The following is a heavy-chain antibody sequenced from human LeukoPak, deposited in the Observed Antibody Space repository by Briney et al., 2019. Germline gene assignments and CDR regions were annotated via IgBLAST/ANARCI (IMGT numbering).Heavy chain of an antibody. CDR3: AQDLYGS. CDR2: ISYDGSIK. J-gene: IGHJ4*02. CDR1: GFTFSNYG. V-gene: IGHV3-30*18. D-gene: IGHD3-10*01. Sequence: GGSLRLSCAASGFTFSNYGMHWVRQAPGKGLEWAAVISYDGSIKYYADSVKGRFTISRDNSKNTLYLQMNSLRVEDTAVYYCAQDLYGSGGQGTLVIVSS.